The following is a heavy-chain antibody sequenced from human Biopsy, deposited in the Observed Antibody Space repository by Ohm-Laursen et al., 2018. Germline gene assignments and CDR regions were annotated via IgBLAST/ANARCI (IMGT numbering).Heavy chain of an antibody. CDR1: GDSMGTYY. D-gene: IGHD1-26*01. Sequence: GTLSLTCAVSGDSMGTYYWTWIRQPPGKGLEWIGYFRFEDRTSYNSSLKSRVTISADTSKNQFSLRLSSVTAADTAVYYCALGGGSYVNFDYWGQGTLVTVSS. V-gene: IGHV4-59*01. J-gene: IGHJ4*02. CDR2: FRFEDRT. CDR3: ALGGGSYVNFDY.